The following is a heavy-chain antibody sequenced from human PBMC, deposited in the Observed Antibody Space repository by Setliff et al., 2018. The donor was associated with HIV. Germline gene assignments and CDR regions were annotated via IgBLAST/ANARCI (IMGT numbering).Heavy chain of an antibody. D-gene: IGHD4-17*01. CDR2: ISYHERDT. V-gene: IGHV3-30*18. J-gene: IGHJ4*02. CDR1: GFTFNNYG. Sequence: QTGGSLRLSCGASGFTFNNYGMHWVRRAPGKGLEWVASISYHERDTFYADSVKGRFTISRDNSKNMLYLQMNSLTTEDTAVYYCAKPTTVVTSYYFDSWGQGTQVTSPQ. CDR3: AKPTTVVTSYYFDS.